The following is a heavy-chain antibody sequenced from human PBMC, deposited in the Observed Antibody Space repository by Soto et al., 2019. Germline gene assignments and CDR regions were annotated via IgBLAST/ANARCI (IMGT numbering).Heavy chain of an antibody. CDR2: IYPGDSDT. V-gene: IGHV5-51*01. CDR3: ARNGGYSGSPIPYYFDY. CDR1: GYSFTSYW. Sequence: PGESLKISCKGSGYSFTSYWIGWVRQMPGKGLEWMGIIYPGDSDTRYSPSFQGQVTISADKSISTAYLQWSSLKASDTAMYYCARNGGYSGSPIPYYFDYWGQGTLVTVSS. D-gene: IGHD1-26*01. J-gene: IGHJ4*02.